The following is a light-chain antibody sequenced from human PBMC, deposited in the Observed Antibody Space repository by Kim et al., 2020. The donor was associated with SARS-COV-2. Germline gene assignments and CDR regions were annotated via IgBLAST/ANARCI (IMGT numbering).Light chain of an antibody. CDR3: QHYGISPCT. CDR1: QSVSGSY. Sequence: EIVLTQSPGTLSLSPGERATLSCRASQSVSGSYLAWYQQKPGQAPRLLIYGASSRATGIPDRFSGSGSGTDFTLTISRLEPEDFAVFCYQHYGISPCTFGPGTKVDIK. CDR2: GAS. V-gene: IGKV3-20*01. J-gene: IGKJ3*01.